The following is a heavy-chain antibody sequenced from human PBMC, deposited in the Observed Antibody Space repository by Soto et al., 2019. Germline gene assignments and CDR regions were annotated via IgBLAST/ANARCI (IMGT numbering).Heavy chain of an antibody. J-gene: IGHJ3*02. CDR2: INHSGST. D-gene: IGHD6-19*01. CDR1: GGSFSGYY. Sequence: QVQLQQWGAGLLKPSETLSLTCAVYGGSFSGYYWSWIRQPPGKGLEWIGEINHSGSTNYNPSLKSRVTISVDTSKNQFSLKLSSVTAADTVVYYCARGRQWLVTDAFDIWGQGTMVTVSS. CDR3: ARGRQWLVTDAFDI. V-gene: IGHV4-34*01.